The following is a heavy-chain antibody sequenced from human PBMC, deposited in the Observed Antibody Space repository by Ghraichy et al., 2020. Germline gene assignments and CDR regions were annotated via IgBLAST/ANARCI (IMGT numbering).Heavy chain of an antibody. Sequence: GGSLRLSCAASGFTFSSYSMNWVRQAPGKGLEWVSYISSSSSTIYYADSVKGRFTISRDNAKNSLYLQMNSLRDEDTAVYYCAREAVWYGDYLSDYWCQGTLVTVSS. CDR3: AREAVWYGDYLSDY. V-gene: IGHV3-48*02. J-gene: IGHJ4*02. CDR2: ISSSSSTI. CDR1: GFTFSSYS. D-gene: IGHD4-17*01.